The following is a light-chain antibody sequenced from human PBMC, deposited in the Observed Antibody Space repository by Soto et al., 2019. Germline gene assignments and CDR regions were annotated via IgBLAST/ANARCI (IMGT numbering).Light chain of an antibody. V-gene: IGLV2-14*03. J-gene: IGLJ1*01. CDR1: SSDVGGYNY. Sequence: HSVLTQAASVSGFPGQSITISCTGTSSDVGGYNYVSWYQHHPGKAPKLIIYDVSNRPSGVSIRFSGSKSDNTASLTISGLQPEDEADYHCSSYTTSNTRQIVFGTGTKVTVL. CDR2: DVS. CDR3: SSYTTSNTRQIV.